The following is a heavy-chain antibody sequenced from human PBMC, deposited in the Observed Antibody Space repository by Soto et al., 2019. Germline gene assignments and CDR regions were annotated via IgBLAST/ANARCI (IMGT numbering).Heavy chain of an antibody. CDR2: ILYSGST. Sequence: QLQLQESGPGLVKPSETLSLTCIVSGGSITRNNHYWGWIRQSPGKGLEWIGSILYSGSTNYNPSLKSRVTLSVETSKNQFSRKMSSVTAADTALYYCARLGSSGWYQGSYFAYWGQGTLVTVSS. J-gene: IGHJ4*02. CDR1: GGSITRNNHY. CDR3: ARLGSSGWYQGSYFAY. V-gene: IGHV4-39*01. D-gene: IGHD6-19*01.